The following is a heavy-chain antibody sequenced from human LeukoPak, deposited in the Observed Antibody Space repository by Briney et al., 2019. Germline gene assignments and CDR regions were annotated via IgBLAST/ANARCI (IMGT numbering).Heavy chain of an antibody. D-gene: IGHD2-15*01. CDR1: GYTFTSYG. CDR3: ARDRQRVVVVAATPNWFDP. V-gene: IGHV1-18*04. J-gene: IGHJ5*02. Sequence: ASVKVSCKASGYTFTSYGISWVRQAPGQGLEWMGWISAYNGNTNYAQKLQGRVTMTIDTSTSTAYMELRSLRSDDTAVYYCARDRQRVVVVAATPNWFDPWGQGTLVTVSS. CDR2: ISAYNGNT.